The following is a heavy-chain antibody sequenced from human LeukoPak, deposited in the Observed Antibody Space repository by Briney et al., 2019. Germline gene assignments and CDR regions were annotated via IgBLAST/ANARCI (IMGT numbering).Heavy chain of an antibody. CDR2: IDTNIGSP. D-gene: IGHD3-22*01. Sequence: ASVKVSCKASGYTFITYPINWVRQAPGQGLEWMGWIDTNIGSPTYAQGLTGRFVFSLDTSVSTAFLQINSLKAEDTALYYCVRGIDTTGYFNYWGQGTLVTVSS. CDR1: GYTFITYP. CDR3: VRGIDTTGYFNY. J-gene: IGHJ4*02. V-gene: IGHV7-4-1*02.